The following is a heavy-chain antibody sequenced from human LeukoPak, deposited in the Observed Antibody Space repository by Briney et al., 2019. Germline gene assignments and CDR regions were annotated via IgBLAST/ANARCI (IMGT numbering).Heavy chain of an antibody. J-gene: IGHJ6*04. D-gene: IGHD3-10*01. Sequence: GGSLRLSCAASGFTFSSYAMSWVRQAPGKGLEWVSAISGSGGSTYYADSVKGRFTISRDNSKNTLYLQMNSLRAEDTAVYYCAKDGITMVRGVIRPYYYYGMDVWGKGTTVTASS. CDR2: ISGSGGST. CDR1: GFTFSSYA. V-gene: IGHV3-23*01. CDR3: AKDGITMVRGVIRPYYYYGMDV.